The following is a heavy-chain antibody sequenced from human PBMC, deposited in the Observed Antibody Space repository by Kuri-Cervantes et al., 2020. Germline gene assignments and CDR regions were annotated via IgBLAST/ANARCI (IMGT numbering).Heavy chain of an antibody. D-gene: IGHD2-21*01. V-gene: IGHV3-33*01. CDR2: IWYDGSKK. Sequence: GESLKISCAASGFTFSSCGMHWVRQAPGKGLEWVAVIWYDGSKKYYADSVKGRFTVSRDNSKNTLYLQMNSLRAEDTAVYYCAREVKEGDYFDYWGQGTLVTVSS. CDR1: GFTFSSCG. J-gene: IGHJ4*02. CDR3: AREVKEGDYFDY.